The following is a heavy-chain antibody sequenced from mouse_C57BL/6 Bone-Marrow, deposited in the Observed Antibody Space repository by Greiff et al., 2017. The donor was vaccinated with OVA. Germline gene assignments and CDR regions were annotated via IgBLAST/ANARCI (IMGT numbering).Heavy chain of an antibody. Sequence: DVMLVESGGGLVQPGGSLKLSCAASGFTFSDYYMYWVRQTPEKRLEWVAYISNGGGSTYYPDTVKGRFTISRDNAKNTLYLQMSRLKSEDTAMYYCARHLPYAMDYWGQGTSVTVSS. V-gene: IGHV5-12*01. CDR2: ISNGGGST. CDR3: ARHLPYAMDY. CDR1: GFTFSDYY. J-gene: IGHJ4*01.